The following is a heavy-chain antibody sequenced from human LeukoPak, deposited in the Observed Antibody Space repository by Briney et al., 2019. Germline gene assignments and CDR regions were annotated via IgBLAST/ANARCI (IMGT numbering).Heavy chain of an antibody. V-gene: IGHV3-66*01. D-gene: IGHD3-10*01. CDR1: GITVSSNY. CDR3: AKSSGELFSWFDP. J-gene: IGHJ5*02. Sequence: PGGSLRLSCAVSGITVSSNYISWVRQAPVKGLEWVSVVYSGGSTYYAASVKGRFTISRDTSKNTLYLQMNSLRAEDTAVYYCAKSSGELFSWFDPWGQGTLVTVSS. CDR2: VYSGGST.